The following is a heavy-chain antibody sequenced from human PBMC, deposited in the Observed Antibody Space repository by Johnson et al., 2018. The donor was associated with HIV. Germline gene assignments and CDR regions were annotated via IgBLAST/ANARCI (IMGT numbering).Heavy chain of an antibody. D-gene: IGHD3-16*01. CDR2: IRYDGSNK. J-gene: IGHJ3*02. CDR1: GFTFSSYG. CDR3: AREVYAHDAFDI. Sequence: QVQLVESGGGLVQPGGSLRLSCAASGFTFSSYGMHWVRQAPGKGLEWVAFIRYDGSNKYYADSVKGRFSISRDDSKNTMYLQMNSLRPEDTAVYYCAREVYAHDAFDIWGQGTMVTVSS. V-gene: IGHV3-30*02.